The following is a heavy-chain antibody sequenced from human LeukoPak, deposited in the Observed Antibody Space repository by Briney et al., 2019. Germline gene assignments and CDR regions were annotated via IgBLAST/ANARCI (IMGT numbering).Heavy chain of an antibody. D-gene: IGHD7-27*01. CDR3: ARPNWGNWFDP. V-gene: IGHV3-11*01. Sequence: PGGSLRLSCAASGFAFSDYYMSWIRQAPGKGLEWVSYIGSSGSTIYYADSVKGRFTISRDNAKNSLYLQMDSLRADDTAVYYCARPNWGNWFDPWGQGTLVTVSS. CDR2: IGSSGSTI. CDR1: GFAFSDYY. J-gene: IGHJ5*02.